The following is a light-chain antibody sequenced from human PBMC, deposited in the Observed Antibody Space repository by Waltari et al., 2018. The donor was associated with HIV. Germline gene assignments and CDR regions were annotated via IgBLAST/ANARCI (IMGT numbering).Light chain of an antibody. V-gene: IGKV1-12*01. Sequence: DIQMTQSPSSLPASLGDRVTINCRASQDIGTWLAWYQHKPGKGPKLLIYSASSLQSGVPARFSGSGSGTHFTLTISSLQPEDFATYYCQQASNFPRTFGQGTKLEIK. CDR1: QDIGTW. CDR3: QQASNFPRT. CDR2: SAS. J-gene: IGKJ2*01.